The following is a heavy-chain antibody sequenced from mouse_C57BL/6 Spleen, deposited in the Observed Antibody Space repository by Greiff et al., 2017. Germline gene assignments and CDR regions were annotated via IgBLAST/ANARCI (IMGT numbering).Heavy chain of an antibody. D-gene: IGHD1-1*01. Sequence: QVQLQQPGAELVKPGASVKLSCKASGYTFTSYWMHWVKQRPGQGLEWIGMIHPNSGSTNYNEKFKSKATLTVDKSSSTAYMQLSSLTSEDSAVYYCARPDYYGTPYYFDYWGQGTTLTVSS. CDR1: GYTFTSYW. J-gene: IGHJ2*01. CDR3: ARPDYYGTPYYFDY. CDR2: IHPNSGST. V-gene: IGHV1-64*01.